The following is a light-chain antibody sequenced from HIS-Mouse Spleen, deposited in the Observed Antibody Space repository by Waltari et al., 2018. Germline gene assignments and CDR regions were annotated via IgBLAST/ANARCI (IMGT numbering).Light chain of an antibody. Sequence: QSALTQPASVSGSPGQSITISCTGTSSDVGIYNLVPWYQQHTGKAPKLMIYEGSKRPSGVSNRFSGSKSGNTASLTISGLQAEDEADYYCCSYAGSSTWVFGGGTKLTVL. V-gene: IGLV2-23*01. J-gene: IGLJ3*02. CDR2: EGS. CDR1: SSDVGIYNL. CDR3: CSYAGSSTWV.